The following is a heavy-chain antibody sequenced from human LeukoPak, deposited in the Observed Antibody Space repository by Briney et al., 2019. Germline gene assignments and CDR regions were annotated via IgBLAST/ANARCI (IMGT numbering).Heavy chain of an antibody. V-gene: IGHV3-33*03. CDR2: IWYDGSNK. Sequence: GGSLRLSCAASGFTFSSYGMHWVRQAPGKGLEWVAVIWYDGSNKYYADSVKGRFTIPRDNAKNSLYLQLNSLRVEDTAVYYCKSGGAAPGSFDYWGQGTLVTVS. CDR3: KSGGAAPGSFDY. CDR1: GFTFSSYG. J-gene: IGHJ4*02. D-gene: IGHD1-1*01.